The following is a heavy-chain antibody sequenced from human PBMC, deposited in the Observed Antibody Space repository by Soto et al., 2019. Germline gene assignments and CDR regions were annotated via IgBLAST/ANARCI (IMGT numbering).Heavy chain of an antibody. J-gene: IGHJ5*02. Sequence: QITLKESGPTLVKPTQTLTLTCTFSGFSLSTSGVGVGWIRQPPGKALEWLALIYWDDDKRYRPDLKSRLTITKDTSKHQVVLTLTNMDPVDTATYYCAHRQTTGVWFGELSDWFDPWGQGPLVTVSS. CDR2: IYWDDDK. D-gene: IGHD3-10*01. CDR3: AHRQTTGVWFGELSDWFDP. CDR1: GFSLSTSGVG. V-gene: IGHV2-5*02.